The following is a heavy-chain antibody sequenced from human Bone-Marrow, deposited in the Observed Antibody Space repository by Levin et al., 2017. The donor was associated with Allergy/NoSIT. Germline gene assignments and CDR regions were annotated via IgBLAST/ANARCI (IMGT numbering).Heavy chain of an antibody. V-gene: IGHV3-30*04. D-gene: IGHD2-2*01. CDR1: GFTFSSHA. Sequence: PGGSLRLSCTASGFTFSSHAMHWVRQPPGRGLEWVTIISYDGSNTYYADSVKGRFTISRDNSKNTLYLQMNSLRVEDTAVYYCARTRYCSTTDCYFAFVIWGQGTMVTVSS. J-gene: IGHJ3*02. CDR3: ARTRYCSTTDCYFAFVI. CDR2: ISYDGSNT.